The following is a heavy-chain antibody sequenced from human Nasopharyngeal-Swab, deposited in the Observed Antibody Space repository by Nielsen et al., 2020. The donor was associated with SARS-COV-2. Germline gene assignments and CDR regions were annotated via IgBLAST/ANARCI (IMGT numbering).Heavy chain of an antibody. CDR1: GGSISSGGYY. CDR3: ARHYYGSGSDFDY. D-gene: IGHD3-10*01. J-gene: IGHJ4*02. Sequence: SETLSLTCTVSGGSISSGGYYWSWIRQHPGKGLEWIGYIYYSGSTYYNPSLKSRVTISVDTSKNQFSLKLSSVTAADTAVYYCARHYYGSGSDFDYWGQGTLVTVSS. CDR2: IYYSGST. V-gene: IGHV4-31*03.